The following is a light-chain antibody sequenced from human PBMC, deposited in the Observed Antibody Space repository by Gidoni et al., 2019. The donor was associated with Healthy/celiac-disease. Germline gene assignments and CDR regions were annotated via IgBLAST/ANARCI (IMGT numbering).Light chain of an antibody. Sequence: DIVMTQSPDSLAVSLGERATINCKSSQSVLYSSNNKNYLAWYQQKPGQPTKLLIYWATTREAGDPDRFSGSGSGTDFTLTISSLQAEDVAVYYCQQYYSTPLTFGGGTKVEIK. CDR1: QSVLYSSNNKNY. J-gene: IGKJ4*01. CDR3: QQYYSTPLT. V-gene: IGKV4-1*01. CDR2: WAT.